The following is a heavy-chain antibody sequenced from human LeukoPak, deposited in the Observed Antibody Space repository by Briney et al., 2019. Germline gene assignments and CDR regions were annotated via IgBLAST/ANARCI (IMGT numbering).Heavy chain of an antibody. V-gene: IGHV4-59*01. Sequence: PSETLSLTCTVSGGSISGYYWSWIRQPPGKGLEWIAYISSSGSTYYNPSLRSRVTISVDTSKNQFSLKLSSVTAADTASYYCARTSSAWYFVDCWGQGTLVTVSS. D-gene: IGHD6-19*01. CDR2: ISSSGST. CDR3: ARTSSAWYFVDC. J-gene: IGHJ4*02. CDR1: GGSISGYY.